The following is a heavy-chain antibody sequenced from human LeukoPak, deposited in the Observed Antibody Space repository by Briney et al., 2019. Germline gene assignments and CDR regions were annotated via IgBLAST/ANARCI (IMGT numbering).Heavy chain of an antibody. CDR1: GFTFSSYG. V-gene: IGHV3-30*02. D-gene: IGHD1-26*01. J-gene: IGHJ3*02. Sequence: PGGSLRLSCAASGFTFSSYGMHWVRQAPGKGPEWVAFIRYDGSNKYYADSVKGRFTISRDNSKNTLYLQMNSLRAEDTAVYYCAKDVGATLPRGAFDIWAKGQWSPSLQ. CDR3: AKDVGATLPRGAFDI. CDR2: IRYDGSNK.